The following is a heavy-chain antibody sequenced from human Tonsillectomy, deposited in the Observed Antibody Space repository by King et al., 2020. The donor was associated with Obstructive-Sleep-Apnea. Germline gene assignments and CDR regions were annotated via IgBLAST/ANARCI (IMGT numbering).Heavy chain of an antibody. V-gene: IGHV3-30*02. CDR2: IRYDGTNK. CDR3: AKGKGIYYYDTSGYSPFDY. D-gene: IGHD3-22*01. Sequence: VQLVESGGGAVQPGGSLRLSCAASGFTFSTYGMHWVRQAPGKGLEWVAFIRYDGTNKSYANSVKGRFTISRDNSKNTLYLQMNSLRAEDTALYYCAKGKGIYYYDTSGYSPFDYWGQGTLVTVSS. CDR1: GFTFSTYG. J-gene: IGHJ4*02.